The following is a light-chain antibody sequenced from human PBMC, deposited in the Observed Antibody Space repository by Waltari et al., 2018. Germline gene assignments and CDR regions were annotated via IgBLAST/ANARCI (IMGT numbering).Light chain of an antibody. CDR3: QKYGTLPAT. Sequence: EIVLTQSPGTLSLSPGEGATLSCRASQSVSKYLAWYQQKPGQAPRLLIYDASTRATGIPDRFSGSGWGTDFSLTISRLEPEDFAVYYCQKYGTLPATFGQGTKVQ. J-gene: IGKJ1*01. CDR2: DAS. V-gene: IGKV3-20*01. CDR1: QSVSKY.